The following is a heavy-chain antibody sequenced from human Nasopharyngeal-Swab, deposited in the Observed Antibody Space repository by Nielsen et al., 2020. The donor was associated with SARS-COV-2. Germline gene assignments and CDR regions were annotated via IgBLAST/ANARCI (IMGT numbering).Heavy chain of an antibody. CDR3: ARDRITFGGVIVKGDAFDI. V-gene: IGHV3-33*01. D-gene: IGHD3-16*02. J-gene: IGHJ3*02. CDR2: IWYDGSNK. Sequence: WIRQPPGKGLEWVAVIWYDGSNKYYADSVKGRFTISGDNSKNTLYLQMNSLRAEDTAVYYCARDRITFGGVIVKGDAFDIWGQGPTVPFS.